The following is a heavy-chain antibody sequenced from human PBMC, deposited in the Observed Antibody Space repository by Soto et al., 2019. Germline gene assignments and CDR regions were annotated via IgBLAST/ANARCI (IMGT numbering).Heavy chain of an antibody. J-gene: IGHJ4*02. V-gene: IGHV4-61*01. Sequence: QVHLQESGPGLLKPSETLSLTCTVTRGSVSSQTHFWTWIRQPPGKGLEWIGYKYYSGISNYNPSLHSRVTISVDTSKNQFSLGLTSVTAADTAVYFCVREDMSGTYYFDAWGQGALVTVSS. CDR3: VREDMSGTYYFDA. CDR2: KYYSGIS. D-gene: IGHD1-26*01. CDR1: RGSVSSQTHF.